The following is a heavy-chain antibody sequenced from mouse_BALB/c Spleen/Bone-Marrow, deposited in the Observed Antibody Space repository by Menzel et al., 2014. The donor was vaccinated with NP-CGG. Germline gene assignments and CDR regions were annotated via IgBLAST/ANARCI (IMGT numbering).Heavy chain of an antibody. D-gene: IGHD2-10*02. CDR2: INPITGYI. Sequence: VQLQQSGAELAKPGASVQLSCKASGYTFTGYWMHRVKQRPGQGLEWIGYINPITGYIEYNQKFKDKATLTADRSSSTAYMQLSSLTSEDSAVYYCARSKYGNYVGFDYWGQGTTLTVSS. CDR3: ARSKYGNYVGFDY. J-gene: IGHJ2*01. V-gene: IGHV1-7*01. CDR1: GYTFTGYW.